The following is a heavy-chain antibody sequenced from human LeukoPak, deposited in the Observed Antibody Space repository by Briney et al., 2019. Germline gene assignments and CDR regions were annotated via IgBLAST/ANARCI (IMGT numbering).Heavy chain of an antibody. V-gene: IGHV1-3*04. CDR3: ARKSTNAGGGCDY. CDR1: GYTFTSFH. Sequence: GASVKVSCKTSGYTFTSFHVHWVRQAPGQGLEWMGWINTGNDHTRYSPKFQGRVTVAMDTSATTAYMELNSLTSEDTAVYYCARKSTNAGGGCDYWGQGTLVAVSS. D-gene: IGHD2-8*01. J-gene: IGHJ4*02. CDR2: INTGNDHT.